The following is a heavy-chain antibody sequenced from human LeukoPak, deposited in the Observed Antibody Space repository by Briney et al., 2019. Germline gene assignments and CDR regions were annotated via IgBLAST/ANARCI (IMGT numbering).Heavy chain of an antibody. J-gene: IGHJ6*04. CDR1: GVSFSGHY. CDR3: ARLRLRLNYYYYGMDV. Sequence: PSETLSLTCAVYGVSFSGHYWSWIRQPPGKGLEWIWEINHSGSTNYNPSLKSRVTISVDTSKNQFSLKLSSVTAADTAVYYCARLRLRLNYYYYGMDVWGKGTTVTVSS. V-gene: IGHV4-34*01. CDR2: INHSGST. D-gene: IGHD5-12*01.